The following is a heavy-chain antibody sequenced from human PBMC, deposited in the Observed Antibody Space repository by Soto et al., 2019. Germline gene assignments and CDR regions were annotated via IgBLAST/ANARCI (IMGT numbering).Heavy chain of an antibody. V-gene: IGHV2-5*01. CDR3: AHTLHGDPHWYFDP. D-gene: IGHD4-17*01. CDR2: IYWNDDK. CDR1: GCSLSTSGVG. Sequence: QITLKESGPTLVKPTQTLTLTCTFSGCSLSTSGVGVGWIRQPPGKALEGLALIYWNDDKRYSPSLKRRLTDTKNTSKNQLVLTMTNMVTVDTATCYCAHTLHGDPHWYFDPWGRGTLVTVTS. J-gene: IGHJ2*01.